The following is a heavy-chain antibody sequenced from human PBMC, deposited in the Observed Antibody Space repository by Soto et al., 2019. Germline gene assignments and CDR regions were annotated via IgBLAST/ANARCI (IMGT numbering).Heavy chain of an antibody. V-gene: IGHV5-51*01. CDR3: ARSKRGAYSSGWYSLSGYYNYGIDV. D-gene: IGHD6-19*01. Sequence: PGESLKISCKASGYSFSSYWIGWVRQMPGKGLEWMGIIYPGDSDTKYSPSVQGQVTISADRSISTAYLQWTSLKASDTAMYYCARSKRGAYSSGWYSLSGYYNYGIDVSGQGTKVTVSS. CDR1: GYSFSSYW. CDR2: IYPGDSDT. J-gene: IGHJ6*02.